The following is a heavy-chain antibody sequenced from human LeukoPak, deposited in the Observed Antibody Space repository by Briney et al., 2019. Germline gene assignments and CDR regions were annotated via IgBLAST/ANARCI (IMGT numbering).Heavy chain of an antibody. D-gene: IGHD6-13*01. V-gene: IGHV4-38-2*01. CDR1: NYSISSGYY. J-gene: IGHJ4*02. CDR2: IHHSGST. Sequence: SETLSLTCAVSNYSISSGYYWGWIRQPPGKGLEWIGGIHHSGSTNYKPSLRSRVTISIDTSKNQFSLKLSSVTAADTAVYYCARLDSSSWTNVGWDYWGQGTLVTVSS. CDR3: ARLDSSSWTNVGWDY.